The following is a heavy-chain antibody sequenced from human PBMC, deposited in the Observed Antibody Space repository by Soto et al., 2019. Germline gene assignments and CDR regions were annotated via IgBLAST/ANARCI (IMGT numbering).Heavy chain of an antibody. J-gene: IGHJ6*02. D-gene: IGHD2-2*01. Sequence: ASVKVSCKASGGTFSSYAISWVRQAPGQGLEWMGGIIPIFGTANYAQKFQGRVTITADESTSTAYMELSSLRSEDTAVYYCARYKADIVVVPAAPYYYYGMDVWGQGTTVTVSS. V-gene: IGHV1-69*13. CDR2: IIPIFGTA. CDR1: GGTFSSYA. CDR3: ARYKADIVVVPAAPYYYYGMDV.